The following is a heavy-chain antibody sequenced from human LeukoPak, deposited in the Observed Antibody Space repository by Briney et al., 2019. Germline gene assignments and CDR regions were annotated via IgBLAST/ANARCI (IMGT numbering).Heavy chain of an antibody. CDR2: IYSGGST. V-gene: IGHV3-66*01. CDR1: GFTFSSYA. D-gene: IGHD5-24*01. Sequence: GGSLRLSCAASGFTFSSYAMSWVRQAPGKGLEWVSSIYSGGSTYYTDSVKGRFTISRDNSKNTLYLQMNSLRAEDTAVYYCARDLAGYNSFDYWGQGTLVTVSS. J-gene: IGHJ4*02. CDR3: ARDLAGYNSFDY.